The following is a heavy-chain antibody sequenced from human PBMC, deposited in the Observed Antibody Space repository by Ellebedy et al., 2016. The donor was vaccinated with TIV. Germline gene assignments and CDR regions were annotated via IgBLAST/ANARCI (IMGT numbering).Heavy chain of an antibody. V-gene: IGHV3-13*01. D-gene: IGHD2-21*02. Sequence: GGSLRLSCAASTFTFSSYDMHWVRQGTGHGLEWVSAIGTAGDTYYPGSVKGRFTISRENAKNSLYLQMNSLRAEDTAVYYCARVRFGDTAVDYWGQGTLVTVSS. J-gene: IGHJ4*03. CDR3: ARVRFGDTAVDY. CDR2: IGTAGDT. CDR1: TFTFSSYD.